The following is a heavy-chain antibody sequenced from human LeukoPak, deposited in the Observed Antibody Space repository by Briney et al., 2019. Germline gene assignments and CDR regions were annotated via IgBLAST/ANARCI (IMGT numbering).Heavy chain of an antibody. Sequence: SETLSLICAVYGGSFSGYYWSWIRQPPGKGLEWIGEINHSGSTNYNPSLKSRVTISVDTSKNQFSLKLSSVTAADTAVYYCARGSRGSIAARGTPYYMDVWGKGTTVTVSS. CDR3: ARGSRGSIAARGTPYYMDV. CDR1: GGSFSGYY. J-gene: IGHJ6*03. V-gene: IGHV4-34*01. CDR2: INHSGST. D-gene: IGHD6-6*01.